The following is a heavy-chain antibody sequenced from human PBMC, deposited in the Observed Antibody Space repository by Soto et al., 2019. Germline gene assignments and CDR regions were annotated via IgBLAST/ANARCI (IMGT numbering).Heavy chain of an antibody. V-gene: IGHV4-59*01. J-gene: IGHJ4*02. CDR2: IYYSGST. CDR3: ARSVAVPGAHIDY. CDR1: GGSISSYY. Sequence: SETLSLTCTVSGGSISSYYWSWIRQPPGKGLEWIGYIYYSGSTNYNPFLKSRVTISVDTSKNQFSLKLSSVTAADTAVYFCARSVAVPGAHIDYWGQGTQVTVSS. D-gene: IGHD6-19*01.